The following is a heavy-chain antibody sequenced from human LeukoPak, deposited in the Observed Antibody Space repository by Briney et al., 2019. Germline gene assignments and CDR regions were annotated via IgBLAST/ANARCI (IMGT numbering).Heavy chain of an antibody. D-gene: IGHD3-16*01. CDR1: GFTFSSYS. J-gene: IGHJ4*02. V-gene: IGHV3-21*01. Sequence: PGGSLRLSCAASGFTFSSYSMNWVRQAPGKGLEWVSSISSGSSYICYADSVKGRFTISRDNAKNSLYLQMNSLRAEDTAVYYCARYGGAADYWGQGTLVTVSS. CDR3: ARYGGAADY. CDR2: ISSGSSYI.